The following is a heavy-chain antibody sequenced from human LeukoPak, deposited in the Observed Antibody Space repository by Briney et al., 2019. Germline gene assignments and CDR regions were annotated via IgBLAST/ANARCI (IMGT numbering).Heavy chain of an antibody. V-gene: IGHV3-23*01. CDR1: GFTFSNYA. J-gene: IGHJ3*02. CDR3: AKDTGLSVTTEPNDAFDI. D-gene: IGHD4-17*01. CDR2: FSGSGGSI. Sequence: GGSLRLSCAASGFTFSNYAMSWVRQAPGKGLEWVSAFSGSGGSIYYANSVKGRFTISRDNSKNTLYLQMNSLRAEDTAVYYCAKDTGLSVTTEPNDAFDIWGQGTMVTVSS.